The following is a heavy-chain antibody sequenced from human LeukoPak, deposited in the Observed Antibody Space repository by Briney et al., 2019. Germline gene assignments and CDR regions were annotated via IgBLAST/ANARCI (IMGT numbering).Heavy chain of an antibody. D-gene: IGHD1-1*01. CDR2: INPNSGGT. CDR1: GSTFTGYY. V-gene: IGHV1-2*02. Sequence: ASVKVSCKASGSTFTGYYMHWVRQAPGQGLEWMGWINPNSGGTNYAQKFQGRVTMTRDTSISTAYMELSRLGSHDTAVYYCARGGDNWNDWWFDRWGQGTMVTDCS. CDR3: ARGGDNWNDWWFDR. J-gene: IGHJ5*02.